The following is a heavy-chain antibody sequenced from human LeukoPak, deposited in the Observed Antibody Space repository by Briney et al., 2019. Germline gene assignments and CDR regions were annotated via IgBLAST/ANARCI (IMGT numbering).Heavy chain of an antibody. D-gene: IGHD2-2*01. V-gene: IGHV1-69*13. J-gene: IGHJ6*02. CDR2: IIPIFGTA. Sequence: AASVKVSCKASGGTFSSYAISWVRQAPGQGLEWMGGIIPIFGTANYAQKFQGRVTITADESTSTAYMELSSLRSEDTAVYYCARATQHCGSTSCYGYGMDVWGQGTTVTVSS. CDR1: GGTFSSYA. CDR3: ARATQHCGSTSCYGYGMDV.